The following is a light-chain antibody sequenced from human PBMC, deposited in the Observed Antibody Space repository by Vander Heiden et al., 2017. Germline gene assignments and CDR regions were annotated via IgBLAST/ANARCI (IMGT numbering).Light chain of an antibody. V-gene: IGLV3-25*03. CDR2: NDS. Sequence: SYALTQPPSVSVSPGQTARTTCSGDAVAKQYAYWYQQKPGQAPVRVIYNDSERPSGIPERFSGASSGTTATFNISGVQAEDEADDYCQSADSSGTYYVFGGGTKLTVL. CDR3: QSADSSGTYYV. CDR1: AVAKQY. J-gene: IGLJ3*02.